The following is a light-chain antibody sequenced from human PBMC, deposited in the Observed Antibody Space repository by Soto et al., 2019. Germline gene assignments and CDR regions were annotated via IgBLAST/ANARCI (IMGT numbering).Light chain of an antibody. Sequence: QSALTQPRSVSGSPGQSVTISCTGTSSDFGGYNYVSWYQHHPGKAPKLMIYDVSKRPSGVPDRFSGSRSGNTASLTISGLQAEDEADYYCCSYAGSQTWVFGGGTKLTVL. CDR1: SSDFGGYNY. CDR2: DVS. V-gene: IGLV2-11*01. CDR3: CSYAGSQTWV. J-gene: IGLJ3*02.